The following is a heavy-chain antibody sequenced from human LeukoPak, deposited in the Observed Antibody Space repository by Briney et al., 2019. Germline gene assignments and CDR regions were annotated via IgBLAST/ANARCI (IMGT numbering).Heavy chain of an antibody. CDR2: ISGSSGRP. CDR3: AQASLRFFDWSPDS. D-gene: IGHD3-9*01. Sequence: GGSLRLSCAASGFNVSSYAVSWVRQAPGKGLEWVSAISGSSGRPYYADSVRGRFTSSRDSSKNTLSLQMNSLRAEDTAVYYCAQASLRFFDWSPDSWGQGTLVTVSS. CDR1: GFNVSSYA. J-gene: IGHJ4*02. V-gene: IGHV3-23*01.